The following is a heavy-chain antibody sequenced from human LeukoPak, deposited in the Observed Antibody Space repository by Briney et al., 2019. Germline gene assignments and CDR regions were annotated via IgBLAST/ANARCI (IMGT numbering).Heavy chain of an antibody. Sequence: ASVKVSCKASGYTFTIYAMHWVRQAPGQRLEWMGWINASNGNTKYSQKFQGRVTITRDTSASTAYMELSSLRSEDTAVYYCARTTFDYWGQGTLVTVSS. J-gene: IGHJ4*02. CDR1: GYTFTIYA. V-gene: IGHV1-3*01. CDR2: INASNGNT. CDR3: ARTTFDY. D-gene: IGHD4-17*01.